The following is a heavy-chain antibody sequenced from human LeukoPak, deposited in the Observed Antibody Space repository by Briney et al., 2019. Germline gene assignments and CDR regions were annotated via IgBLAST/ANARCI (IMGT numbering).Heavy chain of an antibody. Sequence: SETLSLTCTVSGGSISSYYWSWIRQPPGKGLEWIGYIYYSGSTNYNPSLKSRVTISVDTSKNQFSLKLSSVTAADTAVYYCARDGSDSSGWYNAFDIWGHGTMVTVSS. D-gene: IGHD6-19*01. CDR1: GGSISSYY. J-gene: IGHJ3*02. CDR3: ARDGSDSSGWYNAFDI. CDR2: IYYSGST. V-gene: IGHV4-59*01.